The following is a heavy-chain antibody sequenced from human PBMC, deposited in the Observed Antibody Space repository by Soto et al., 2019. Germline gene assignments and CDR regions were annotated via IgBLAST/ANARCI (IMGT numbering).Heavy chain of an antibody. CDR1: GGSISSSNW. CDR3: ARRWGEGRVDY. J-gene: IGHJ4*02. D-gene: IGHD3-10*01. CDR2: IYHSGNT. Sequence: QVQLQESGPGLVKPSGTLSLTCAVSGGSISSSNWWSWVRQPPGKGLEWIGEIYHSGNTNYNPSLQSRVTMAVDKSRNQFPLKLSSVTAADTAVYYCARRWGEGRVDYWGQGTLVTVPS. V-gene: IGHV4-4*02.